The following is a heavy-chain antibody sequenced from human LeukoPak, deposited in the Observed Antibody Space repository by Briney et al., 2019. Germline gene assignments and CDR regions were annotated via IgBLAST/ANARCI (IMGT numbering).Heavy chain of an antibody. V-gene: IGHV3-21*01. Sequence: GGTLRLSCAASGFTFSSYGMSWVRQAPGKGLEWVSSISSSSSYIYYADSVKGRFTISRDNAKNSLYLQMNSLRAEDTAVYYCARDELWSGSAVGYWGQGTLVTVSS. D-gene: IGHD3-3*01. CDR3: ARDELWSGSAVGY. CDR1: GFTFSSYG. J-gene: IGHJ4*02. CDR2: ISSSSSYI.